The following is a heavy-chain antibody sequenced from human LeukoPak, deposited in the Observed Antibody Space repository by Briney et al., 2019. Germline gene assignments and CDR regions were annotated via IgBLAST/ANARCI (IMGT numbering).Heavy chain of an antibody. V-gene: IGHV1-69*06. J-gene: IGHJ4*02. CDR3: AGGPEGITMVRGVLDY. D-gene: IGHD3-10*01. Sequence: SVKVSCKASGGTFSSYAISWVRQAPGQGLEWMGGIIPIFGTANYAQKFQGRVTITADKSTSTAYMELSSLRSEDTAVYYCAGGPEGITMVRGVLDYWGQGTLVTVSS. CDR2: IIPIFGTA. CDR1: GGTFSSYA.